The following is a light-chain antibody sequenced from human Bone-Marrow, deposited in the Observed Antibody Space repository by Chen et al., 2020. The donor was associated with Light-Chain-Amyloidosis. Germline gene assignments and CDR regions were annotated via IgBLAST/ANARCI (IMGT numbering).Light chain of an antibody. V-gene: IGLV3-21*02. Sequence: SSVLTQPSSVLGAPGPTATTACGGNNIGSTSVHWYQQTPGPAPLLVVYDDSDRPSGIPERLSGSNSGNTATLTISRVEAGDEADYYCQVWDRSSDRPVFGGGTKLPVL. CDR2: DDS. J-gene: IGLJ3*02. CDR3: QVWDRSSDRPV. CDR1: NIGSTS.